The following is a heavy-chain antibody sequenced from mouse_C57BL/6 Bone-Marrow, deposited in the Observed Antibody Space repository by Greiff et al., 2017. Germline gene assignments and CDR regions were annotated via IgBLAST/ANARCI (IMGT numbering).Heavy chain of an antibody. CDR2: IYPRSGNT. CDR1: GYTFTSYG. Sequence: VQLQQSGAELVRPGASVKLSCKASGYTFTSYGISWVKQRTGQGLEWIGEIYPRSGNTYYNEKFKGKATLTADKSSSTAYMELRSLTSEDSAVYFCARSKAYYDYGPVWGTGTTVTVSS. D-gene: IGHD2-4*01. CDR3: ARSKAYYDYGPV. J-gene: IGHJ1*03. V-gene: IGHV1-81*01.